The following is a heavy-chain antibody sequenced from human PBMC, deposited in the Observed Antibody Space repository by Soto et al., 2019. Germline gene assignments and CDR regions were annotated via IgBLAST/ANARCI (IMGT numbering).Heavy chain of an antibody. Sequence: SETLSLTCTVSGGAISSGGYYWSWIRQHPKKGLEWIGYVYYSGNTYYNPSLKSRLSISVDTSKNQFSLKLTSVTVADTAVYYCAGDQGLIDYWGQGTLVTVSS. V-gene: IGHV4-31*03. CDR2: VYYSGNT. D-gene: IGHD6-19*01. CDR3: AGDQGLIDY. CDR1: GGAISSGGYY. J-gene: IGHJ4*02.